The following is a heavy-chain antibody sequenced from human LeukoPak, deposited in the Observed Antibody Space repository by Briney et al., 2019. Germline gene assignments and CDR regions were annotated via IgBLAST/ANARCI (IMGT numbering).Heavy chain of an antibody. D-gene: IGHD6-6*01. CDR2: IYYNGNS. J-gene: IGHJ4*02. V-gene: IGHV4-39*02. CDR3: TSEYSSSPAY. Sequence: SETLSLTCTVSGGSITNPTYHWGWVRQPPGKGLEWIGSIYYNGNSYYNLDLKSRLTLSIDTSNNQFSLKLESVTAADTAVYYRTSEYSSSPAYWGQGTLVTVSS. CDR1: GGSITNPTYH.